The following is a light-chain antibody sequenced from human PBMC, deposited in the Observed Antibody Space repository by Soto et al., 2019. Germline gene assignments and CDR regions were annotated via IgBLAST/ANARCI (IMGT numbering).Light chain of an antibody. V-gene: IGKV1-39*01. J-gene: IGKJ1*01. CDR1: QSVSNN. CDR3: QQSYGTRT. Sequence: DIQMTQSPSSLSASVGDRVTMTCRASQSVSNNLNWYQQKPGKAPNLLIYNTFNLQNGVSSRFSGSGSETDFTLTISNLQPEDFATYYCQQSYGTRTFGQGTKVDIK. CDR2: NTF.